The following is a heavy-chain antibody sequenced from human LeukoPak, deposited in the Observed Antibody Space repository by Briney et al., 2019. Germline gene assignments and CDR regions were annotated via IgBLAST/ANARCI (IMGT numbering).Heavy chain of an antibody. J-gene: IGHJ5*02. CDR2: MYYSGSA. V-gene: IGHV4-30-4*01. CDR3: ARDRWFGEYNWFDP. Sequence: PSQTLSLTCTVSGDSLTNTEYYWSWIRQPPGKGLEWLGYMYYSGSASYSPSLKSRLTISLDTSKNQFSLKLRSVTAADTAVYYCARDRWFGEYNWFDPWGQGTLVTVSS. CDR1: GDSLTNTEYY. D-gene: IGHD3-10*01.